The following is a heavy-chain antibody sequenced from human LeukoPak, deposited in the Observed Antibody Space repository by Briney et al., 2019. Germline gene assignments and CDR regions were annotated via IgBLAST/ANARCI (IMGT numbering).Heavy chain of an antibody. Sequence: GASVKVSCKASGYTFTSYDINWVRQATGQGLEWMGWITTYNGDTNYAQNLQGRVTMTADTSTSTAYMELRSLRSDDTAVYYCALISYCTTVTCYYLDYWGQGTLVTVSS. CDR1: GYTFTSYD. CDR3: ALISYCTTVTCYYLDY. J-gene: IGHJ4*02. CDR2: ITTYNGDT. V-gene: IGHV1-18*01. D-gene: IGHD2-8*01.